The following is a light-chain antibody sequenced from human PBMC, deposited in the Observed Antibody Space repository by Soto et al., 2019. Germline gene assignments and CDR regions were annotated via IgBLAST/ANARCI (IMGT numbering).Light chain of an antibody. Sequence: DIQMTQSPSSLSASVGDRVTITCRASQAISNSFAWYQQRPGEVPKLLIYTASTLQSGVPSRFSGSGSGTDFTLTISSLEPGDVATYYCQKYSRAPFTFGPGTKVAV. V-gene: IGKV1-27*01. CDR2: TAS. J-gene: IGKJ3*01. CDR1: QAISNS. CDR3: QKYSRAPFT.